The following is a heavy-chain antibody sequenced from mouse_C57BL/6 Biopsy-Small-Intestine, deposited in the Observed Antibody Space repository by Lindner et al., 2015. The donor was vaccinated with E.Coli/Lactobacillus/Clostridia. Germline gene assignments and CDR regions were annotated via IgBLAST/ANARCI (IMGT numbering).Heavy chain of an antibody. CDR2: INPSTGGT. CDR3: ARSYYDYLDY. V-gene: IGHV1-42*01. Sequence: VQLQESGPELVKPGASVKISCKASGYSFTGYYMNWVKQSPEKSLEWIGEINPSTGGTTYNQKFKAEATVTVDKSSSTAYMQLKSLTSEDSAVYYCARSYYDYLDYWGQGTTLTVSS. J-gene: IGHJ2*01. CDR1: GYSFTGYY. D-gene: IGHD2-4*01.